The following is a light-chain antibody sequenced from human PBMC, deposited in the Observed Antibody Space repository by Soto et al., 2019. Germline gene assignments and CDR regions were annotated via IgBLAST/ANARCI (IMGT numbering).Light chain of an antibody. CDR2: SDN. J-gene: IGLJ2*01. CDR3: AAWDDSLDGLVV. CDR1: SSNIGSNT. V-gene: IGLV1-44*01. Sequence: QSVLTQPPSASGTPGQRVTISCSGSSSNIGSNTVNWYQQLPGTAPKLLIYSDNLRPSGVPDRFSGSRSGTSASLAISGLQSEDEGDYYCAAWDDSLDGLVVFGGGTKLTVL.